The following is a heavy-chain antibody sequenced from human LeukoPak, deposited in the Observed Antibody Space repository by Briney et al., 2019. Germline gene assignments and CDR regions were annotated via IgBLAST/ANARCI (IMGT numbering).Heavy chain of an antibody. V-gene: IGHV3-23*01. CDR2: ISGSGGST. CDR3: AKTPWVVAAPFFYFDY. J-gene: IGHJ4*02. CDR1: GFTFSSYA. Sequence: GGSLRLSCAASGFTFSSYAMSWVRQAPGKGLEWVSAISGSGGSTYHADSVKCRFTISRDNSKNTLYLQMNSLRAEDTAVYYCAKTPWVVAAPFFYFDYWGQGTLVTVSS. D-gene: IGHD2-15*01.